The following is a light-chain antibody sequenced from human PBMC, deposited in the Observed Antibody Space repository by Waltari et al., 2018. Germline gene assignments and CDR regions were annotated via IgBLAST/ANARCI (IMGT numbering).Light chain of an antibody. CDR2: LNSDGSH. V-gene: IGLV4-69*01. CDR1: SGHSSYA. CDR3: QTWGTGIRWV. J-gene: IGLJ3*02. Sequence: QLVLTQSPSASLGASVKLTCTLSSGHSSYAIAWHQQQPEKGPRYLMKLNSDGSHSKGDGIPDRFSGSSSGAERYLTISSLQSEEEADYYCQTWGTGIRWVFGGGTKLTVL.